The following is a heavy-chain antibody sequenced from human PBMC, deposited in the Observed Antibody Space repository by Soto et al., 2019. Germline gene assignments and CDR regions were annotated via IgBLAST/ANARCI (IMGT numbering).Heavy chain of an antibody. CDR3: ARVKERRGTVTSLDP. D-gene: IGHD4-17*01. V-gene: IGHV1-18*01. J-gene: IGHJ5*02. Sequence: QVQLVQSGAEVKKPGASVKVSCKASGYTFTSYGISWVRQAPGQGLEWMGWISAYNGNTNYAQKLQGRVTMTTDTSTSTAYVELRSLRSDDTAVYYCARVKERRGTVTSLDPWGQGTLVTVSS. CDR2: ISAYNGNT. CDR1: GYTFTSYG.